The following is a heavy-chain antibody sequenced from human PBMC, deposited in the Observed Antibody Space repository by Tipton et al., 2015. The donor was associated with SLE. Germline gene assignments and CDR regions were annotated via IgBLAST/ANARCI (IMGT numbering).Heavy chain of an antibody. Sequence: SLRLSCTGYGFTFGDYAVNWVRQAPGKGLEWVSFIRSKTYGATTEYAASVKGRFTISRDDSKSVVYLQMNSLETEDTSVYYCSRTPHSGTSRFDYWGQGTLVTVSS. V-gene: IGHV3-49*04. CDR3: SRTPHSGTSRFDY. CDR1: GFTFGDYA. CDR2: IRSKTYGATT. D-gene: IGHD1-26*01. J-gene: IGHJ4*02.